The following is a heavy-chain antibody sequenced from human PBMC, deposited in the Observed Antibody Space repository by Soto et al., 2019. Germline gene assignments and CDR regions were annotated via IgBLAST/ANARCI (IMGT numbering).Heavy chain of an antibody. Sequence: QVQLQESGPGLVKPSQTLSLTCSVSGDSISSGDYYWTWIRQHPGKGLEWIGYIYYSGSTYYKSSLKSRVFISAYMTKNRFSLRLSSVSAADTALYCCARDNQLKRFDLWGQGTLVMGSS. D-gene: IGHD1-1*01. CDR1: GDSISSGDYY. CDR2: IYYSGST. J-gene: IGHJ5*02. CDR3: ARDNQLKRFDL. V-gene: IGHV4-31*03.